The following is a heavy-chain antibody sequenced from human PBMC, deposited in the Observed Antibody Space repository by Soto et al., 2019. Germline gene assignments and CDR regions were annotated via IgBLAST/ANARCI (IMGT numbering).Heavy chain of an antibody. V-gene: IGHV1-58*01. CDR1: GFTFTSSA. CDR3: AASITMVRGVIIAADY. Sequence: PSVEVSCKASGFTFTSSAVQWVRQARGQRLEWIGWIVVGSGNTNYAQKFQERVTITRDMSTSTAYMELSSLRSEDTAVYYCAASITMVRGVIIAADYWGQGTLVTV. D-gene: IGHD3-10*01. CDR2: IVVGSGNT. J-gene: IGHJ4*02.